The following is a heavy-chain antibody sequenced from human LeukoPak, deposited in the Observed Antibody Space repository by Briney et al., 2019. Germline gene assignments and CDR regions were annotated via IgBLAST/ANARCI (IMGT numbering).Heavy chain of an antibody. CDR2: IWTSVSSI. Sequence: GASLRLSCAASGFTFSTYAMHWVRQAPGRGLEWVSAIWTSVSSIYYADSVKGRFTISRDNSKKTVYLQMSSLRGDDTAVYYCAKRAMNSGSPREFDYWGQGTLVTVSS. J-gene: IGHJ4*02. CDR3: AKRAMNSGSPREFDY. D-gene: IGHD1-26*01. CDR1: GFTFSTYA. V-gene: IGHV3-23*05.